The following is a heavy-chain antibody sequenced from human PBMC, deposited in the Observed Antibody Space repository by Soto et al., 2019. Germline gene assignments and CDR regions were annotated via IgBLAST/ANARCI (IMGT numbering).Heavy chain of an antibody. V-gene: IGHV3-73*01. CDR2: IRSKANSYAT. Sequence: PGGSLRLSCAASGFTFSGSAMHWVRQASGKGLEWVGRIRSKANSYATAYAASVKGRFTISRDDSKNTAYLQMNSLKSEDTAVYYCTIQEIVGATGYWGQGTQVTVS. CDR3: TIQEIVGATGY. D-gene: IGHD1-26*01. CDR1: GFTFSGSA. J-gene: IGHJ4*02.